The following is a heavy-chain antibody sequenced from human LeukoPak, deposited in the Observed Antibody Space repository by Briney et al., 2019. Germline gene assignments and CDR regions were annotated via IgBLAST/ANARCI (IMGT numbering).Heavy chain of an antibody. CDR1: GGSISSYY. Sequence: SETLSLTCTVSGGSISSYYWSWIRQPPGKGLEWIGYIYYSGSTNYNPSLKSRVTISIDTSKKQFSLKLSSVTAADTAIYYCARRFGSGDYFDYWGQGTLVTVSS. V-gene: IGHV4-59*01. D-gene: IGHD2-15*01. CDR2: IYYSGST. CDR3: ARRFGSGDYFDY. J-gene: IGHJ4*02.